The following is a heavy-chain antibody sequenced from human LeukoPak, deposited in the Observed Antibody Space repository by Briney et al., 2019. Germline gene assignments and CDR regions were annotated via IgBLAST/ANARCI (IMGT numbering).Heavy chain of an antibody. CDR2: INHSGST. Sequence: SETLSLTRAVYGGSFSGYYWSWIRQPPGKGLEWIGEINHSGSTNYNPSLKSRVTISVDTSKNQFSLKLNSVTATDTAVYYCARHYGPWGQGTLVTVSS. D-gene: IGHD3-16*01. CDR1: GGSFSGYY. J-gene: IGHJ4*02. CDR3: ARHYGP. V-gene: IGHV4-34*01.